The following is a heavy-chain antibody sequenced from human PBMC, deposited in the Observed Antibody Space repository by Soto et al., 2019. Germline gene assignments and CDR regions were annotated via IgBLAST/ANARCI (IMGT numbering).Heavy chain of an antibody. CDR1: GYSFPSYW. J-gene: IGHJ3*02. CDR2: IYPGDSDT. CDR3: ARRQSMIVEGDAFDI. Sequence: GESLKISCQGSGYSFPSYWIGWVRQMPGKGLEWMGIIYPGDSDTRYSPSFQGQVTISADKSISTAYLQWSSLKASDTAMYYCARRQSMIVEGDAFDIWGQGTMVTVSS. V-gene: IGHV5-51*01. D-gene: IGHD3-22*01.